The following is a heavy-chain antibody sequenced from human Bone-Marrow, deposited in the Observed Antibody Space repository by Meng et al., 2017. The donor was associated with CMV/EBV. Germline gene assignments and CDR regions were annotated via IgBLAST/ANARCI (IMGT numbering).Heavy chain of an antibody. CDR2: IYSGGTT. Sequence: GESLKISCAASGFTVSSNYMNWVRQAPGKGLEWVSVIYSGGTTYYTDSVKGRFTISRDNSKNTLYLQMNSLRAEDTAVYYCTRHGMRFLEWLPDGWFDPWGQGTLVTVSS. V-gene: IGHV3-66*02. CDR1: GFTVSSNY. D-gene: IGHD3-3*01. J-gene: IGHJ5*02. CDR3: TRHGMRFLEWLPDGWFDP.